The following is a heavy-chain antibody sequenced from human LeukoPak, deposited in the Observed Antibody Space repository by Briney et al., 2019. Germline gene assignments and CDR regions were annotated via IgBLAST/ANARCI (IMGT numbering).Heavy chain of an antibody. CDR3: ARRSAVDAFDI. V-gene: IGHV1-46*03. D-gene: IGHD6-19*01. Sequence: GASVKVSCKASGYTFTSYYMHWVRQAPGQGLEWMGIINPSGGSASYAQKFQGRVTMTRDTSTSTVYMELSSLRSEDTAVYYCARRSAVDAFDIWGQGTMVTVSS. J-gene: IGHJ3*02. CDR2: INPSGGSA. CDR1: GYTFTSYY.